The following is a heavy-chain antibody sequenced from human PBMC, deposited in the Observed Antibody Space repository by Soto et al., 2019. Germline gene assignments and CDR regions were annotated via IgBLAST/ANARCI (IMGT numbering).Heavy chain of an antibody. Sequence: QVQLVQSGAEVKQPGASVKVSCKASGYTFTSYAMHWVRQAPGQRLEWMGWINAGNGNTKYSQKFQGRVTITRDTSASTAYMELSSLRSEDTAVYYCARGGYCSGGSCYSRPFDYWGQGTLVTVSS. V-gene: IGHV1-3*01. CDR3: ARGGYCSGGSCYSRPFDY. CDR2: INAGNGNT. CDR1: GYTFTSYA. D-gene: IGHD2-15*01. J-gene: IGHJ4*02.